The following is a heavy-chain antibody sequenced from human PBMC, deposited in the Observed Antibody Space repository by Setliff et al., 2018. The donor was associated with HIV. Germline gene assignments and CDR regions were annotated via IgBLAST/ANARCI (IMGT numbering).Heavy chain of an antibody. Sequence: ASVKVSCKASGGTFSNYAISWVRQAPGQGLEWMGGIIPILDTAKYAQKFQDRVTITADESTSTAYMELSSLRSEDTAVYYCARIPNHSSGFDYWGQGTPVTVSS. CDR1: GGTFSNYA. D-gene: IGHD3-22*01. J-gene: IGHJ4*02. CDR3: ARIPNHSSGFDY. CDR2: IIPILDTA. V-gene: IGHV1-69*13.